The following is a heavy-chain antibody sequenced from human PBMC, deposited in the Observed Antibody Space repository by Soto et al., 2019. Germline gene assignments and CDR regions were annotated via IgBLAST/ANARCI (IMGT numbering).Heavy chain of an antibody. CDR1: GGSISSSSYY. J-gene: IGHJ5*02. CDR3: ARGSSSSSSPGNWLDP. D-gene: IGHD6-6*01. V-gene: IGHV4-39*01. Sequence: QLQLQESGPGLVKPSETLSLTCTVSGGSISSSSYYWGWIRQPPGKGLEWIGSIYYSGSTYYNPSLKSRVTISVDTSKNQFSLKLSSVTAADTAVYYCARGSSSSSSPGNWLDPWGQGTLVTVSS. CDR2: IYYSGST.